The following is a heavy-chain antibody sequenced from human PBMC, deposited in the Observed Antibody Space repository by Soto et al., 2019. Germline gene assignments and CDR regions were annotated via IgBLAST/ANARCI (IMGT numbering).Heavy chain of an antibody. D-gene: IGHD2-15*01. Sequence: GASVKVSCKASGCTFSSYAISWVRQAPGQGLEWMGGIIPIFGTANYAQKFQGRVTITADESTSTAYMELGSLRSEDTAVYYCARIIPVVVYPQGWFDPWGHATRVTVSX. CDR3: ARIIPVVVYPQGWFDP. V-gene: IGHV1-69*13. CDR1: GCTFSSYA. J-gene: IGHJ5*02. CDR2: IIPIFGTA.